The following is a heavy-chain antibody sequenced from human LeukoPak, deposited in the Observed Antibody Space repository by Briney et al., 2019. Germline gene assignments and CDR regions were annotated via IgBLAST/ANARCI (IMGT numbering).Heavy chain of an antibody. CDR1: GFTFSSYG. J-gene: IGHJ5*02. Sequence: PGGSLRLSCAASGFTFSSYGMHWVRQAPGKGLEWVAVIWYDGSNKYYADSVKGRFTISRDNSKNTLYLQMNSLRAEDTAVYYCARGTTNYDILTGPENWFDPWGQGTLVTVSS. CDR2: IWYDGSNK. CDR3: ARGTTNYDILTGPENWFDP. V-gene: IGHV3-33*01. D-gene: IGHD3-9*01.